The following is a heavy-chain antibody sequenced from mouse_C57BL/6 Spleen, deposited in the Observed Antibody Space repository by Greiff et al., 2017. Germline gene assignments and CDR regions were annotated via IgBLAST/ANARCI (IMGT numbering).Heavy chain of an antibody. CDR3: ARSDYSNYEGKMDY. D-gene: IGHD2-5*01. Sequence: QVQLQQSGAELVRPGTSVKVSCKASGYAFTNYLIEWVKQRPGQGLEWIGVINPGSGGTNYNEKFKGKATLTADKSSSTAYMQLSSLTSEDSAVYFCARSDYSNYEGKMDYWGQGTSVTVSS. CDR1: GYAFTNYL. V-gene: IGHV1-54*01. J-gene: IGHJ4*01. CDR2: INPGSGGT.